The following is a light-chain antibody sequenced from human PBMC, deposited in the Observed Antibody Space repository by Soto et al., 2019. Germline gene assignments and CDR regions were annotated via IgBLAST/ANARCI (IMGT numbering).Light chain of an antibody. Sequence: QSALTQPASVSVSPGQSITISCTATSSDVGGYNYVSWDQQHPGKAPKLLIYDVSNRHSGVSHRFSGSKSGNRASLTISGLQAEDEADYYCSSYTSGSTLGVFGGGTKVTVL. CDR3: SSYTSGSTLGV. J-gene: IGLJ3*02. V-gene: IGLV2-14*01. CDR2: DVS. CDR1: SSDVGGYNY.